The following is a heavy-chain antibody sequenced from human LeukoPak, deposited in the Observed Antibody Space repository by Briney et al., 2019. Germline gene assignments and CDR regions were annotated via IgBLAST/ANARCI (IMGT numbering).Heavy chain of an antibody. CDR2: TYYRSKWYN. CDR3: ARGARPDILTGARRYYYYYYMDV. Sequence: SQTLSLTCAISGDSVSSNSAAWNWIRQSPSRGLEWLGRTYYRSKWYNDYAVSVKSRITINPDTSKNQFSLQLNSVTPEDTAVYYCARGARPDILTGARRYYYYYYMDVWGKGTTVTVSS. D-gene: IGHD3-9*01. CDR1: GDSVSSNSAA. J-gene: IGHJ6*03. V-gene: IGHV6-1*01.